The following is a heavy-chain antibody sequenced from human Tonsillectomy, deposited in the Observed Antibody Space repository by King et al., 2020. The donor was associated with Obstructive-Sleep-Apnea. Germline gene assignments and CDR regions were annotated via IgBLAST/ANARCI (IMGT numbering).Heavy chain of an antibody. Sequence: QLQESGPGLVKPSEPLSLACTVSGGSISNYYWSWIRQPPGKGLEWIGYIYYSGSSNDSPSLKSRVTRSVDTSKNHFSLKLNSVTAADTAMYHCARHGFRSQTLPYFFYYWDQGTLVTVSS. V-gene: IGHV4-59*08. D-gene: IGHD1-14*01. J-gene: IGHJ4*02. CDR2: IYYSGSS. CDR3: ARHGFRSQTLPYFFYY. CDR1: GGSISNYY.